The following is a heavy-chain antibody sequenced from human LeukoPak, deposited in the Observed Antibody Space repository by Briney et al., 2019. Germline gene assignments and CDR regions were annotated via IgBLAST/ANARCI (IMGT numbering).Heavy chain of an antibody. CDR1: GFTFRNYA. Sequence: GGSLRLSCVASGFTFRNYAMTWVRQAPGKGLEWVSLISGSGGSTYYADSVKGRFTISRDNSKNTLYLQMNSLRAEDTAVFYCAKDRDDYVWGSYLGAFDIWGQGTMVTVSS. CDR3: AKDRDDYVWGSYLGAFDI. D-gene: IGHD3-16*01. J-gene: IGHJ3*02. V-gene: IGHV3-23*01. CDR2: ISGSGGST.